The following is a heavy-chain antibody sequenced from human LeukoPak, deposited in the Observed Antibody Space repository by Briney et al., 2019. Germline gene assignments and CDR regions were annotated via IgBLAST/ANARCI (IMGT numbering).Heavy chain of an antibody. J-gene: IGHJ4*02. V-gene: IGHV3-23*01. CDR1: RFTFSNYA. CDR2: ISGSGGST. D-gene: IGHD5-18*01. Sequence: GGSLGLSCAASRFTFSNYALSWVRQAPGKGLEWVSAISGSGGSTYYTDSVKGRFTISRDNSKNTLYLQMNNLRVDDTAVYYCALARGYSFGAFDHWGQGTLVTVSS. CDR3: ALARGYSFGAFDH.